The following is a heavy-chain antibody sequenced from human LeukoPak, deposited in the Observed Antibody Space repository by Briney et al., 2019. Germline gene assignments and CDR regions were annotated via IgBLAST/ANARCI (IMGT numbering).Heavy chain of an antibody. J-gene: IGHJ4*02. CDR1: GFTFSSYG. CDR2: ISYDGSNK. CDR3: AKPYGDYPSAFDY. Sequence: GGSLRLSCAASGFTFSSYGVHWVRQAPGKGLEWVAVISYDGSNKYYADSVKGRFTISRDNSKNTLYLQMNSLRAEDTAVYYCAKPYGDYPSAFDYWGQGTLVTVSS. V-gene: IGHV3-30*18. D-gene: IGHD4-17*01.